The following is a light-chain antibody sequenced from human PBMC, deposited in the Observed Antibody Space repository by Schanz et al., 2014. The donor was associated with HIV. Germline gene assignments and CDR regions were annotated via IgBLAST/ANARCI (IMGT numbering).Light chain of an antibody. CDR1: QTVSNN. V-gene: IGKV3-11*01. Sequence: EIVMTQSPGTLSVSPGERATLSCRASQTVSNNLAWYQQKPGQAPRLLIYDASNRATGIPARFSGSGSGTDFTLTISSPEPEDFAVYYCQQRSNWPLTFGGGTKVEIK. CDR3: QQRSNWPLT. CDR2: DAS. J-gene: IGKJ4*01.